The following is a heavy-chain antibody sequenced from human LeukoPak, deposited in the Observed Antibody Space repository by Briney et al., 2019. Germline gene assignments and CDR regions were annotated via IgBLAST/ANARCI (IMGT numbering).Heavy chain of an antibody. Sequence: ASVKVSCKASGYTFTGYYMHWVRQAPGQGLEWMGWISAYNGNTNYAQKLQGRVTMTTDTSTSTAYMELRSLRSDDTAVYYCASSSSGYYYYMDVWGKGTTVTVSS. CDR1: GYTFTGYY. CDR2: ISAYNGNT. J-gene: IGHJ6*03. CDR3: ASSSSGYYYYMDV. D-gene: IGHD6-6*01. V-gene: IGHV1-18*04.